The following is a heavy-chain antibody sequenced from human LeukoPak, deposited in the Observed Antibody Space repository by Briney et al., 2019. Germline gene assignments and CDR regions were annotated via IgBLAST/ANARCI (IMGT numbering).Heavy chain of an antibody. CDR3: VRGGRGERPNY. CDR2: IKQDGSDK. CDR1: GFTFSDYW. Sequence: GGSLRLSCAASGFTFSDYWMNWVRQAPGKGLEWVANIKQDGSDKKFVDSVKGRFTISRDNAKNSLFLQMNSLRVEDTAVYYCVRGGRGERPNYWGQGTLVTVSS. D-gene: IGHD3-16*01. J-gene: IGHJ4*02. V-gene: IGHV3-7*01.